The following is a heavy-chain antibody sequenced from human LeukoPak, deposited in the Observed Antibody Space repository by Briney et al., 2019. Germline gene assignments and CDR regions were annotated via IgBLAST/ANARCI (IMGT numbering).Heavy chain of an antibody. D-gene: IGHD1-26*01. CDR3: ARDLHGGSGSYFDY. CDR2: IWYDGSNK. Sequence: GSLRLSCAASGFTFSSYGMHWVRQAPGKGLEWVAVIWYDGSNKYYADSVKGRFTISRDNSKNTLYLQMNSLRAEDTAVYYCARDLHGGSGSYFDYWGQGTLVTVSS. V-gene: IGHV3-33*01. J-gene: IGHJ4*02. CDR1: GFTFSSYG.